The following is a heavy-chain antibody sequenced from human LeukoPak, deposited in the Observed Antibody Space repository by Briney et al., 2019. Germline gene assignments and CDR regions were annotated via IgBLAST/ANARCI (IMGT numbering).Heavy chain of an antibody. Sequence: GGSLRLSCTASGFTVSSNYMSWVRQAPGKGLEWVSVIYRGGGTHYADSVKGRFTISRDNSKNTLYLQMTSLRAEDTAVYYCAREDGDYYDSSDYYFDYWGQGTLVTVSS. CDR1: GFTVSSNY. CDR3: AREDGDYYDSSDYYFDY. V-gene: IGHV3-53*01. D-gene: IGHD3-22*01. CDR2: IYRGGGT. J-gene: IGHJ4*02.